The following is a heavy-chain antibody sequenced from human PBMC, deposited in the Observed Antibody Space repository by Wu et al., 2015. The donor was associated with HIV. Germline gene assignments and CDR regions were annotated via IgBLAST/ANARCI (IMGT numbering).Heavy chain of an antibody. V-gene: IGHV1-2*02. CDR3: ARVGRRVGATPRGLGTDDAFDI. CDR1: GYTFTGYY. D-gene: IGHD1-26*01. Sequence: QVQLVQSGAEVEKPGASVKVSCKASGYTFTGYYMHWVRQAPGQGLEWMGWINPNSGGTNYAQKFQGRVTMTRDTSISTAYMELSRLRSDDTAVYYCARVGRRVGATPRGLGTDDAFDIWGQGTMVTVSS. CDR2: INPNSGGT. J-gene: IGHJ3*02.